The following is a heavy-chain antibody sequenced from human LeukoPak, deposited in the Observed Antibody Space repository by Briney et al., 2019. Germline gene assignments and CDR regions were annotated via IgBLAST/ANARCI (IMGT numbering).Heavy chain of an antibody. J-gene: IGHJ4*02. D-gene: IGHD6-6*01. V-gene: IGHV1-69*02. CDR1: GVTFSSYT. CDR3: ARHRFEYSSSSDFDY. Sequence: SVKVSCKASGVTFSSYTISWVRQAPGQGLEWMGRIIPILDITNYAQKFQDRVTITADKSTSTAYMELSSLRSEDTAVYYCARHRFEYSSSSDFDYWGQGTLVTVSS. CDR2: IIPILDIT.